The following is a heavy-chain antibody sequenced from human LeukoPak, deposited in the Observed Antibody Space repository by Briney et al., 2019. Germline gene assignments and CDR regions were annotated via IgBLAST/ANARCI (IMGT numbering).Heavy chain of an antibody. CDR2: SNAGNGNT. CDR3: AREVYYSSPPYYYYMDV. CDR1: GYTFTSYA. D-gene: IGHD4-11*01. V-gene: IGHV1-3*02. Sequence: ASVKVSCKASGYTFTSYAMHWVRQAPGQRLEWMGWSNAGNGNTKYSQEFQGRVTITRDTSASTAYMELSSLRSEDTAVYYCAREVYYSSPPYYYYMDVWGKGTTVTVSS. J-gene: IGHJ6*03.